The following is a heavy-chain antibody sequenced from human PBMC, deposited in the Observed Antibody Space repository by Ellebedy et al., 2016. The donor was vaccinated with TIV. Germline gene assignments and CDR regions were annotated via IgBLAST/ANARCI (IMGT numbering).Heavy chain of an antibody. D-gene: IGHD2/OR15-2a*01. CDR1: GGPFSGYY. CDR3: AGAYFGDPHWFDP. V-gene: IGHV4-34*10. CDR2: INHSGST. J-gene: IGHJ5*02. Sequence: MPSETLSLTCGVYGGPFSGYYWSWIRQPPGKGLEWLGEINHSGSTNYNPSVKSRITMSVDTHREQFSLKLSSVTAADTAIYFCAGAYFGDPHWFDPWGQGIPVIVSS.